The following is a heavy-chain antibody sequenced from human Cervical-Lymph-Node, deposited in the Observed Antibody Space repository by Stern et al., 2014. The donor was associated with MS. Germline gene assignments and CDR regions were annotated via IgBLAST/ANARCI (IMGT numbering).Heavy chain of an antibody. CDR1: GDTFISYS. CDR3: ARGGVVPADTTWFDP. CDR2: IPPLFGTT. Sequence: VQLVESVAEVKRPGSSVKVSCKASGDTFISYSFSWVRPAPGQGLEWMGGIPPLFGTTIYAQQLQGRVTITADESSSTVYMELTSLTSQDTAVYYCARGGVVPADTTWFDPWGQGTPVTVSS. D-gene: IGHD2-2*01. J-gene: IGHJ5*02. V-gene: IGHV1-69*01.